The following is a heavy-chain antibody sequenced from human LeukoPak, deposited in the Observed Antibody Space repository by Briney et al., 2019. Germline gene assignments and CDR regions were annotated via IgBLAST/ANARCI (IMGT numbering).Heavy chain of an antibody. CDR2: ISDSGRT. V-gene: IGHV4-34*01. CDR1: GGSFSGYY. CDR3: ARHIKGGYKAFDY. D-gene: IGHD3-22*01. Sequence: SETLSPTCGVSGGSFSGYYWSWIRQPPGKGLEWIGEISDSGRTGYKSSLKSRVTILEDTSKNQFSLKLSSVTAADTAVYYCARHIKGGYKAFDYWGQGTLVTVSS. J-gene: IGHJ4*02.